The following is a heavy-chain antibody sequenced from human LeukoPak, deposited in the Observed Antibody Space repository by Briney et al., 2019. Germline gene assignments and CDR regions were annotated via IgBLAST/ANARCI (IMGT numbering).Heavy chain of an antibody. CDR1: GFIFNNYA. J-gene: IGHJ6*02. CDR3: AREPGTPYYYYGMDV. V-gene: IGHV3-9*01. Sequence: PGGSLRLSCAGSGFIFNNYAMHRVRQPPGKGLEWVSGISWNSGSIDYADSVKGRFTISRDNAKNSLYLQMNSLRAEDTAVYYCAREPGTPYYYYGMDVWGQGTTVTVSS. CDR2: ISWNSGSI.